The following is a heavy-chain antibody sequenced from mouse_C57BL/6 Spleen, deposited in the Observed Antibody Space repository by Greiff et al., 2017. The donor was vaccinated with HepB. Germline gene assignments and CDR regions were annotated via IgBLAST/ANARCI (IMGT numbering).Heavy chain of an antibody. Sequence: QVQLQQPGAELVKPGASVKLSCKASGYTFTSYWMQWVKQRPDQGLEWIGEIDPSDSYTNYNQKFKGKATLTVDTSSSTAYMQLSSLTSEDSAVYYCARKILRDYAMDYWGQGTSVTVSS. CDR2: IDPSDSYT. V-gene: IGHV1-50*01. J-gene: IGHJ4*01. CDR3: ARKILRDYAMDY. CDR1: GYTFTSYW. D-gene: IGHD1-1*01.